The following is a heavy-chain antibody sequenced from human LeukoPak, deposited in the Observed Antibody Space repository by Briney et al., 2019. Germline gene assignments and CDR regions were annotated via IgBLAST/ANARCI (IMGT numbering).Heavy chain of an antibody. J-gene: IGHJ4*02. Sequence: GGSLRLSCAASGFTFGSYEMNWVRQAPGKGLEWVSYISSSGSTIYYADSVKGRFTISRDNAKNSLYLQMNSLRAEDTAVYYCARNTQERGYSSGWYGYYFDYWGQGTLVTVSS. CDR2: ISSSGSTI. V-gene: IGHV3-48*03. CDR1: GFTFGSYE. CDR3: ARNTQERGYSSGWYGYYFDY. D-gene: IGHD6-19*01.